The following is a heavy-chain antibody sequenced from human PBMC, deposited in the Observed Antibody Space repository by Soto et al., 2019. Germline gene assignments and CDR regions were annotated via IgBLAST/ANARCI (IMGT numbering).Heavy chain of an antibody. CDR2: IYYSGST. D-gene: IGHD5-18*01. V-gene: IGHV4-30-4*01. J-gene: IGHJ3*02. CDR3: ARDVDSTILKPNDAFGI. CDR1: GGSIFGGDYY. Sequence: QVQLQESGPGLVKPSQTVSLTCTVSGGSIFGGDYYWRWIRQSPGKVLQWVGSIYYSGSTYYNPSLNSRATRSVETSTDPFSLNLSSVSAADTAVYYCARDVDSTILKPNDAFGIWGQGTMVTVSS.